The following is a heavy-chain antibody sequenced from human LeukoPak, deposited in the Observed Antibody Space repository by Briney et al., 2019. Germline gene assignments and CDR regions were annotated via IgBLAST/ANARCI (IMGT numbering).Heavy chain of an antibody. J-gene: IGHJ4*02. Sequence: GRSLRLSCAASGFTFSSYGMHWVRQAPGKGLEWVAVIWYDGSNKYYADSVKGRFIISRDNSKNTLYLQMNSLRAEDTAVYYCARDHRRLVVAATQYYFDYWGQGTLVTVSS. CDR1: GFTFSSYG. D-gene: IGHD2-15*01. V-gene: IGHV3-33*01. CDR3: ARDHRRLVVAATQYYFDY. CDR2: IWYDGSNK.